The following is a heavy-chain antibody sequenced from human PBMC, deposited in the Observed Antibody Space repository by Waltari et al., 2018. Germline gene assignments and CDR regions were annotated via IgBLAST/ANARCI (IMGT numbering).Heavy chain of an antibody. CDR1: GDTFRRYA. V-gene: IGHV1-69*12. CDR2: IIPLFGTT. Sequence: QVQLVQSGAEVKKPGSSVKVSCKASGDTFRRYAISWVRQAPGQGLEWMGGIIPLFGTTNYAQKFQVRVTMTADEPTSTAYVELSSLKSEDTAVYFCARSYYYDRRANYPSLGAFDSWGQGTLVTVSS. CDR3: ARSYYYDRRANYPSLGAFDS. D-gene: IGHD3-22*01. J-gene: IGHJ4*02.